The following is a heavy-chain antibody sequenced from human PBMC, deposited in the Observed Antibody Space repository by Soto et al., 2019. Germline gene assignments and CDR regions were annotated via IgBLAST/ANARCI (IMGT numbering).Heavy chain of an antibody. D-gene: IGHD3-10*01. CDR2: IWHDGSNK. CDR3: VRDYYGSGTRPSFDY. Sequence: QVQLVESGGGVVLPGRSLRLSCAASGFPFSSYAMHWVRQAPGKGLEWVAFIWHDGSNKYYADSVKGRFTISRDNSKNTLYLQISSLRAEDTAVYYCVRDYYGSGTRPSFDYWGQGILVTVSS. CDR1: GFPFSSYA. J-gene: IGHJ4*02. V-gene: IGHV3-33*01.